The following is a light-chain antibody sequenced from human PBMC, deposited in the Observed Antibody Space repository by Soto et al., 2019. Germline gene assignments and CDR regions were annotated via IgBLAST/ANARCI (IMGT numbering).Light chain of an antibody. CDR2: EVS. CDR3: SSYTSSSTVV. Sequence: QSVLTQPASVSGSPGRSITISCTGTSSDVGGYNYVSWYQHHPGKAPKLMIYEVSNRPSGVSNRFSGSKSGNTASLTISGLQAEDEADYYCSSYTSSSTVVFGGGTKLTVL. CDR1: SSDVGGYNY. V-gene: IGLV2-14*01. J-gene: IGLJ2*01.